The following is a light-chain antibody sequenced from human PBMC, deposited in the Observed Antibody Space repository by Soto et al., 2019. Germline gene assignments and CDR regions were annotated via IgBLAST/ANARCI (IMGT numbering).Light chain of an antibody. Sequence: EVVLTQSPGTLSLSLGERATLSCRASQSVTNNYLAWYQQRPGQAPRLLIFGSSDRAAGIPDSFSGSGSATEFSLTISRLEPEDDAVYYRHQYGSSPPYTFGQGTKVEIK. CDR1: QSVTNNY. CDR3: HQYGSSPPYT. V-gene: IGKV3-20*01. CDR2: GSS. J-gene: IGKJ2*01.